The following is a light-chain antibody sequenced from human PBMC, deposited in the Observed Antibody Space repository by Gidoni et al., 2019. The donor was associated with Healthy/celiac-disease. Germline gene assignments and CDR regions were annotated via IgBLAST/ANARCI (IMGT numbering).Light chain of an antibody. Sequence: EIVLTQSPATLSLSPGERATLSCRASQSVSSYLAWYQQKPGQAPRLLIYDAPNRATGIPARFSGSGSGTDFTLTISSLEPEDFAVYYCQPRSNWPLTFGGGTKVEIK. V-gene: IGKV3-11*01. CDR2: DAP. J-gene: IGKJ4*01. CDR3: QPRSNWPLT. CDR1: QSVSSY.